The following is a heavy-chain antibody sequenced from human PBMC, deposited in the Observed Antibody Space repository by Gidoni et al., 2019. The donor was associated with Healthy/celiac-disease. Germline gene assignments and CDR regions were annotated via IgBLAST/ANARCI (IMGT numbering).Heavy chain of an antibody. V-gene: IGHV3-23*01. CDR3: AKDSGLRCSSTSCPLDY. CDR1: GFTFSSYA. J-gene: IGHJ4*02. D-gene: IGHD2-2*01. Sequence: EVQLLESGGGLVQPGGSLRLSCAASGFTFSSYAMSWVRQAPGKGLEWVSAISGSGGSTYYADSVKGRFTISRDNSKNTLYLQMNSLRAEDTAVYYCAKDSGLRCSSTSCPLDYWGQGTLVTVSS. CDR2: ISGSGGST.